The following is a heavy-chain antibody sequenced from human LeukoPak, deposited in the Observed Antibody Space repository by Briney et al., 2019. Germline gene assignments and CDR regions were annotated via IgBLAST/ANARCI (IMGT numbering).Heavy chain of an antibody. J-gene: IGHJ4*02. CDR2: ISYDGSNQ. Sequence: PGRSLRLSCAASGFTFSGYAMHWVRQAPGKGLEWVAVISYDGSNQYYADSVKGRFTISRDNSKNTLYLQMNSLRAEDTAVYYCARDGPQVGVDPYYLDYWGQGTLVTVSS. D-gene: IGHD3-3*01. CDR1: GFTFSGYA. V-gene: IGHV3-30-3*01. CDR3: ARDGPQVGVDPYYLDY.